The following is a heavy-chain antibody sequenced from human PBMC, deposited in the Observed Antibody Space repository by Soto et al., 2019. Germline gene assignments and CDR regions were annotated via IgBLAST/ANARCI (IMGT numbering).Heavy chain of an antibody. CDR3: ARGGYSYGYQGVDY. CDR2: VFAGGTVT. J-gene: IGHJ4*02. V-gene: IGHV3-74*01. Sequence: GGSLRLSCAASGFTFSSYRMHWVRQAPGQGLVWLSRVFAGGTVTSYADSVKGRFTISRDNSKNTLYLQMNSLRAEDTAVYYCARGGYSYGYQGVDYWGQGTLVTVSS. CDR1: GFTFSSYR. D-gene: IGHD5-18*01.